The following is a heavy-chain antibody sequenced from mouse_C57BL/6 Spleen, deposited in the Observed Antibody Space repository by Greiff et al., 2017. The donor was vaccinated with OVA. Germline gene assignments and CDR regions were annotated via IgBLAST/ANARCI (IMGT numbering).Heavy chain of an antibody. CDR2: ISSGGSYT. V-gene: IGHV5-6*01. CDR3: ARHKGSLDY. Sequence: EVQLVESGGDLVKPGGSLKLSCAASGFTFSSYGMSWVRQTPDKRLEWVATISSGGSYTYYPDSVKGRFTISRDNAKNTLYLQMSSLKSEDTAMYYCARHKGSLDYWGQGTTLTVSS. D-gene: IGHD3-3*01. CDR1: GFTFSSYG. J-gene: IGHJ2*01.